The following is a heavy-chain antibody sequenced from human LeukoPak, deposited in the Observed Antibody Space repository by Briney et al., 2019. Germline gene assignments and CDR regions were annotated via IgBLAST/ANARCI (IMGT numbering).Heavy chain of an antibody. J-gene: IGHJ5*02. Sequence: ASVKVSCKASGYTFTSYGISWVRQAPGQGLEWMGWISAYNGNTNYAQKLQGRVTMTTDTSTSTAYMELRSLRSDDTAVYYCARVTMVRGVHNWFDPWGQGTLVTVSS. CDR1: GYTFTSYG. D-gene: IGHD3-10*01. CDR3: ARVTMVRGVHNWFDP. V-gene: IGHV1-18*01. CDR2: ISAYNGNT.